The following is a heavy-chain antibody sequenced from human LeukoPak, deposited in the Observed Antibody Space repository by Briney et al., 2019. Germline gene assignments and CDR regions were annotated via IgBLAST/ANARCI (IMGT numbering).Heavy chain of an antibody. Sequence: SETLSLTCTVSGGSITSYYWSWIRQPPGKGLEWIGYMYYSGSTTYNPSLKSRVTISVDTSKNQFSLKLNSVTAADSAVYYCARSDYSGSGTYTEFDAFDIWGHGTMVTVAS. CDR1: GGSITSYY. J-gene: IGHJ3*02. D-gene: IGHD3-10*01. CDR2: MYYSGST. V-gene: IGHV4-59*01. CDR3: ARSDYSGSGTYTEFDAFDI.